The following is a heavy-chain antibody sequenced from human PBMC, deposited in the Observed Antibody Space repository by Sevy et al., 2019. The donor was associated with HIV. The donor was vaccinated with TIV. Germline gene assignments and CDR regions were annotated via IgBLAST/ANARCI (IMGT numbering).Heavy chain of an antibody. CDR1: AFTFSNYG. Sequence: GGSLRLSCAASAFTFSNYGMHWVRQAPGKGLEWVAVISYDGSNKYYADSVKGRFTISRDNSKNTLYLQMNSLRVEDTALYSCAKDISGSGFYAFEIWGQGTMVTVSS. J-gene: IGHJ3*02. CDR3: AKDISGSGFYAFEI. V-gene: IGHV3-30*18. D-gene: IGHD3-10*01. CDR2: ISYDGSNK.